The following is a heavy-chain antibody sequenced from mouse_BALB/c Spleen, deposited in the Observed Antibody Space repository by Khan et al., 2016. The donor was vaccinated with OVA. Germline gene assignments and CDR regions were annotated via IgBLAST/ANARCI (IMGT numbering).Heavy chain of an antibody. Sequence: QVQLQQSGAELARPGASVKLSCKASGYTFTSYDINWVRQRPEQGLEWIGWMFPGDGSTKYNENFKGKATLTTDKSSSTAYMQLSRLTSEDSGAYFCARGGDGGFAYWGQGTLVTVSA. D-gene: IGHD3-3*01. V-gene: IGHV1-85*01. J-gene: IGHJ3*01. CDR3: ARGGDGGFAY. CDR2: MFPGDGST. CDR1: GYTFTSYD.